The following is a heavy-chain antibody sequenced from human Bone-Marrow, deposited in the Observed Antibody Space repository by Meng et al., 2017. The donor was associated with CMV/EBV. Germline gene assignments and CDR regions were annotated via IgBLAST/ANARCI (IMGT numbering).Heavy chain of an antibody. Sequence: SLKISCAASGFSFSSYAMSWVRQAPGKGLEWVSGISWNSGSIGYADSVKGRFTISRDNAKNSLYLQMNSLRAEDMASYYCAKDNGGSYYYGMDVWGQGTTVTVSS. CDR3: AKDNGGSYYYGMDV. D-gene: IGHD3-10*01. CDR2: ISWNSGSI. CDR1: GFSFSSYA. J-gene: IGHJ6*02. V-gene: IGHV3-9*03.